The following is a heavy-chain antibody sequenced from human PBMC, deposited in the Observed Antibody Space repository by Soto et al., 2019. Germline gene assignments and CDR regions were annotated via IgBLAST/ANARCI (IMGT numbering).Heavy chain of an antibody. Sequence: QVQLVESGGGVVQPGRSLRLSCAASGFTFSNYGMHWVRQAPGKGLEWVAVISYDGSNKYYADSVKGRFTISRDNSKNTRYLQMNSLRAEDTAVYYCAKDLAADHDAFDIWGQGTMVTVSS. CDR3: AKDLAADHDAFDI. CDR1: GFTFSNYG. J-gene: IGHJ3*02. CDR2: ISYDGSNK. D-gene: IGHD6-13*01. V-gene: IGHV3-30*18.